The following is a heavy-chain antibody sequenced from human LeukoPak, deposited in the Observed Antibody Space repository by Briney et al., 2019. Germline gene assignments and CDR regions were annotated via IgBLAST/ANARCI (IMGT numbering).Heavy chain of an antibody. D-gene: IGHD2-15*01. CDR2: IWSDGSNK. CDR3: ARVTMVAGASYDWFVV. Sequence: GRSLRLSCAASGFTFSNYGMHWVRQAPGKGLEWVAVIWSDGSNKHYADSARGRFTISRDNSKNTLYLQMNSLRADDTAVYYCARVTMVAGASYDWFVVWGQGTLVTVST. J-gene: IGHJ5*02. CDR1: GFTFSNYG. V-gene: IGHV3-33*01.